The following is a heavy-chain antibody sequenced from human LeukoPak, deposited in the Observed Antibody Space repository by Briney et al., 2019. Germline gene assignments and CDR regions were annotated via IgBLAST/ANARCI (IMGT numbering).Heavy chain of an antibody. Sequence: SETLSLTCTVSGASISSIYYYWGWIRQPPGKGLEWIANIYYTGTIYYNPSLKSRVTISVDTSKNQFSLRLTSVTAADTAAYYCARLYYDVLTSYYPWRYNYYMDVWGKGTTVTVSS. V-gene: IGHV4-39*01. D-gene: IGHD3-9*01. CDR2: IYYTGTI. CDR1: GASISSIYYY. J-gene: IGHJ6*03. CDR3: ARLYYDVLTSYYPWRYNYYMDV.